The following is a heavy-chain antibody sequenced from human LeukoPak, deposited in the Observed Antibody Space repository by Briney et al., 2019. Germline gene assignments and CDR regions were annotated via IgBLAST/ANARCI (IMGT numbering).Heavy chain of an antibody. CDR2: IFYTGTT. Sequence: PSQTLSLTCTVSGDSINSSAYYWTWIRQHPGPGLEWIGYIFYTGTTYYNPSLKSRVAISADTSRNQFSLNLTSVTAADTAVYYCARAIVVTAAPDYWGQGTLVTVS. CDR3: ARAIVVTAAPDY. V-gene: IGHV4-31*03. D-gene: IGHD2-21*02. CDR1: GDSINSSAYY. J-gene: IGHJ4*02.